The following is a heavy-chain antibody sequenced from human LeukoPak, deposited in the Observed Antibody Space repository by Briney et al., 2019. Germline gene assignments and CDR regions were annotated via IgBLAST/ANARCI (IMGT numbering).Heavy chain of an antibody. D-gene: IGHD1-1*01. CDR3: ARGRPSGTAYDPFDI. CDR2: IYTSGST. V-gene: IGHV4-4*07. Sequence: SETLSLTCTVSGGSVSSYYWSWIRQPAGKGLEWIGRIYTSGSTDYNRSLKSRVTMSLDTSKNQFSLRVTSVTAADTAVYYCARGRPSGTAYDPFDIWGPGTMVTVSS. J-gene: IGHJ3*02. CDR1: GGSVSSYY.